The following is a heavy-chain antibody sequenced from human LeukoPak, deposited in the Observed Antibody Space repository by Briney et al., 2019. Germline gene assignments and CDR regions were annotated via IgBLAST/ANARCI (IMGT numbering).Heavy chain of an antibody. D-gene: IGHD4-11*01. V-gene: IGHV4-34*01. J-gene: IGHJ4*02. CDR1: GGSLSGYY. CDR3: VRGLYSRDAGY. CDR2: INHGGHT. Sequence: SETLSLTCDVYGGSLSGYYWSWIRQPPGKRLEWIGEINHGGHTNYNPSLKSRVAMSVDTSRNQFSLNLGSVTAADTAVYYCVRGLYSRDAGYWGQGTLVTVSS.